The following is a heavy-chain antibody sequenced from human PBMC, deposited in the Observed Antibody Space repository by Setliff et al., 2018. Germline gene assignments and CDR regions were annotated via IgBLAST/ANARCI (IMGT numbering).Heavy chain of an antibody. CDR3: VRDTTSGWMLTN. J-gene: IGHJ4*02. V-gene: IGHV3-48*04. D-gene: IGHD6-25*01. CDR2: LNNDGTTI. CDR1: GFTFVNYW. Sequence: GGSLRLSCAASGFTFVNYWMHWVRQAPGKGLEWISYLNNDGTTIYYADSVRGRFTISRDNARDSLYLQMNSLRAEDTAVYYCVRDTTSGWMLTNWGQGTLVTVSS.